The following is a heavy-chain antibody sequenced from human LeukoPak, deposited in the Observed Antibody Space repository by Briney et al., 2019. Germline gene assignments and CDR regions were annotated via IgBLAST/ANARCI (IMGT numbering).Heavy chain of an antibody. J-gene: IGHJ4*02. CDR3: ARDQYANYYDSSGYYWELDY. D-gene: IGHD3-22*01. V-gene: IGHV4-38-2*02. Sequence: SETLSLTCTVSGYSISSGYYWGWIRQPPGKGLEWIGSIYHSGSTYYNPSLKSRVTISVDTSKNQFSLKLSSVTAADTAVYYCARDQYANYYDSSGYYWELDYWGQGTLVTVSS. CDR1: GYSISSGYY. CDR2: IYHSGST.